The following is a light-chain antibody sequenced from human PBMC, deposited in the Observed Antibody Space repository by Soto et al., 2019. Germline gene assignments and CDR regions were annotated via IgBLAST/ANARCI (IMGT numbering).Light chain of an antibody. Sequence: EIVMTQSPATLSVSPGERATLSCRASQRVSTNLAWYQQKPGQAPRLLIYGASTRATGIPARFSGSGSGTEFTLTISRLEPEDFAVYYCQQYGSSRTFGQGTKVDIK. J-gene: IGKJ1*01. CDR2: GAS. V-gene: IGKV3-15*01. CDR3: QQYGSSRT. CDR1: QRVSTN.